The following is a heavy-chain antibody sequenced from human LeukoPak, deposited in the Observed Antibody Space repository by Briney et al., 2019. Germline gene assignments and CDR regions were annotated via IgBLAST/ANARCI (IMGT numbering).Heavy chain of an antibody. V-gene: IGHV1-46*01. Sequence: ASVKVSCKASGYTSTGYYIHWVRQAPGQGLEWMGIINPSDGTTSYAQKVQGRVTMTRDTSTSTVYMELRSLRSEDTAVYYCARAPANKYDSRLPEDYWGQGTLVTVSS. D-gene: IGHD3-22*01. J-gene: IGHJ4*02. CDR1: GYTSTGYY. CDR3: ARAPANKYDSRLPEDY. CDR2: INPSDGTT.